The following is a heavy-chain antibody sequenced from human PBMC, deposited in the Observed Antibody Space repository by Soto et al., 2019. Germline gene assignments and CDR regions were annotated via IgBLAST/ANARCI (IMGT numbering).Heavy chain of an antibody. J-gene: IGHJ4*02. CDR1: GGSFKSGSYY. CDR2: VYYTGRT. V-gene: IGHV4-61*01. Sequence: SSETLSLTCTVSGGSFKSGSYYWSWVRQPPGKGLEWIGYVYYTGRTSYSPSLKSRVTISADTSKNQFSLILTSVTAADTAVYYCARGVGSSPPRYWGRGTLVTVSS. CDR3: ARGVGSSPPRY. D-gene: IGHD1-26*01.